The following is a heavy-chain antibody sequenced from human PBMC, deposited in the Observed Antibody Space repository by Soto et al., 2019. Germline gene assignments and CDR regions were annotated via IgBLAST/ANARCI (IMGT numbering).Heavy chain of an antibody. D-gene: IGHD6-13*01. J-gene: IGHJ4*02. V-gene: IGHV1-18*01. CDR2: INAYNGNK. CDR1: GYTFTSYG. Sequence: QVQLVQSGAEVKKPGASVQVSCKASGYTFTSYGISWVRQAPGQGLEWMGWINAYNGNKKYAQKLQGRVSMTTDTSTRTADMELRSLRSDDTAVYYCARDLGQQLFDYWGQGPLVTVSS. CDR3: ARDLGQQLFDY.